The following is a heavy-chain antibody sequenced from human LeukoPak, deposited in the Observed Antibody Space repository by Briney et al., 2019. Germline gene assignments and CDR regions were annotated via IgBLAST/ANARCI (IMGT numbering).Heavy chain of an antibody. D-gene: IGHD7-27*01. CDR3: TRGFMWGLVDY. Sequence: PGRSLRLSCRASGFTFGANAINRFRQAPGDWPGWVGFIKIKTYGGTTEYAAYVKGRFIISRDDSKSIAYPQMNSLKTEDTALYFCTRGFMWGLVDYWGQGTLVTVSS. J-gene: IGHJ4*02. CDR1: GFTFGANA. V-gene: IGHV3-49*03. CDR2: IKIKTYGGTT.